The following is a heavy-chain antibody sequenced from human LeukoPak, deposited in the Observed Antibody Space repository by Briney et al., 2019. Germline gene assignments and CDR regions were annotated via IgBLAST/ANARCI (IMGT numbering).Heavy chain of an antibody. CDR2: ISGTSIYK. V-gene: IGHV3-21*04. CDR1: GFTFSRYS. D-gene: IGHD1-26*01. CDR3: AKNSGSGDY. J-gene: IGHJ4*02. Sequence: GGSLRLSCAASGFTFSRYSMNWVRQAPGKGLEWVSSISGTSIYKYYADSMKGRFTISRDNSKNTLYLQMNSLRAEDTAVYYCAKNSGSGDYWGQGTLITVSS.